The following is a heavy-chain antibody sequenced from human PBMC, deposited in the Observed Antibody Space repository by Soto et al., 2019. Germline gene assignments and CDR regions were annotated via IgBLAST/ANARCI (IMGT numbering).Heavy chain of an antibody. J-gene: IGHJ5*02. Sequence: QVQLVQSGAEVKKPGASVKVSCKASGYTFTSYYMHWVRQAPGQGLERMGIINPSGGSTSYEQKFQGRGTMTRETSTRTVYMELSSLRSEDTAVYYCARGNVVVVVAANDWFDPWGQGTLVTVSS. V-gene: IGHV1-46*01. D-gene: IGHD2-15*01. CDR3: ARGNVVVVVAANDWFDP. CDR2: INPSGGST. CDR1: GYTFTSYY.